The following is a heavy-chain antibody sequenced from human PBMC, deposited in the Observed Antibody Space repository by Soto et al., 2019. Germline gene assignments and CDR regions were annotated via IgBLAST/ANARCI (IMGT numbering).Heavy chain of an antibody. CDR3: ARRVVAATGYYYYYSMDV. V-gene: IGHV5-10-1*01. D-gene: IGHD2-15*01. CDR1: GYSFTSYW. Sequence: GESLKISCKGSGYSFTSYWISWVRQMPVKGLEWMGRIDPSDSYTNYSPSFQGHVTISADKSISTAYLQWSSLKASDTAMYYCARRVVAATGYYYYYSMDVWGQGTTVTVSS. CDR2: IDPSDSYT. J-gene: IGHJ6*02.